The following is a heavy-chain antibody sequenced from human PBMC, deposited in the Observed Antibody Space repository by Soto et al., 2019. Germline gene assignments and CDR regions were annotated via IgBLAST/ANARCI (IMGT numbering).Heavy chain of an antibody. CDR3: ARDRGVQQLADYYYGMDV. D-gene: IGHD6-13*01. Sequence: QVQLVQSGAEVKKPGSSVKVSCKASGGTFSSYAISWVRQAPGQGLEWMGGIIPIFGTANYAQKFQGRVTITADESTSTAYMELSSLRSEDTAVYYCARDRGVQQLADYYYGMDVWGQGPTVTVSS. J-gene: IGHJ6*02. CDR1: GGTFSSYA. CDR2: IIPIFGTA. V-gene: IGHV1-69*01.